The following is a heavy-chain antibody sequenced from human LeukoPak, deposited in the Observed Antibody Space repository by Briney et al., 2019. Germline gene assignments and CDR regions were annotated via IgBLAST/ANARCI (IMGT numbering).Heavy chain of an antibody. V-gene: IGHV4-39*01. CDR2: IYYSGST. Sequence: SETLSLTCPVSRGSISSSICYWGWIRQPPGKGLEWIGSIYYSGSTYYNPSLKSRVTISLDTSKNQFSLKLSSVTAADTAVYYGASHRRRPDPRAFWGQGTLVTVSS. D-gene: IGHD1-14*01. J-gene: IGHJ4*02. CDR1: RGSISSSICY. CDR3: ASHRRRPDPRAF.